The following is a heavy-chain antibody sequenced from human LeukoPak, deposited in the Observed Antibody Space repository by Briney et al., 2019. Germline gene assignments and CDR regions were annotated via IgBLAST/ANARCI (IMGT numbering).Heavy chain of an antibody. CDR2: MNPNSGNT. CDR1: GYTFTSYD. V-gene: IGHV1-8*01. Sequence: ASVKVSCESSGYTFTSYDINWVRQATGQGLEWMGWMNPNSGNTGYAQKFQGRVTMTRNTSISTAYMELSSLRCEDTAVYYCERGYCSGGSCSNWCDPWGQASLVTVSS. J-gene: IGHJ5*02. CDR3: ERGYCSGGSCSNWCDP. D-gene: IGHD2-15*01.